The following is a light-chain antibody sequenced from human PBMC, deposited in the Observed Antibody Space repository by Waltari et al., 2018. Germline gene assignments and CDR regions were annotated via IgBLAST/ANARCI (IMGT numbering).Light chain of an antibody. CDR1: QTVRTY. CDR3: QQRSNWPYT. CDR2: DAS. J-gene: IGKJ2*01. Sequence: EIVLTQSPATLSLSPGGRATLSLRASQTVRTYLAWYQQKPGQAPRLLIFDASSRATGIPAKFSGRGSGTDFTLTFSNLEPEDFAMYYCQQRSNWPYTFGQGTRVEIK. V-gene: IGKV3-11*01.